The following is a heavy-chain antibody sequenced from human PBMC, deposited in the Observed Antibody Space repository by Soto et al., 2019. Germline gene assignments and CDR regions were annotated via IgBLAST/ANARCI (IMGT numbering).Heavy chain of an antibody. Sequence: QVQLVESGGGVVQPGRSLRLSCVASGFNLRSYGMHWFRQAPGKGPEWVAVIWYDGSNEKYADSVKGRFTISRDDSRNTLYLQMNSLRAEDTAVHYCARVYANWEWELPGFWGQGTRVTVSS. CDR3: ARVYANWEWELPGF. V-gene: IGHV3-33*01. CDR1: GFNLRSYG. J-gene: IGHJ4*02. D-gene: IGHD7-27*01. CDR2: IWYDGSNE.